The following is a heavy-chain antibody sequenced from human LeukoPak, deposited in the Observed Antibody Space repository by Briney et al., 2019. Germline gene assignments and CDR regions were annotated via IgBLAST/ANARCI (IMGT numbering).Heavy chain of an antibody. D-gene: IGHD1-20*01. Sequence: PGGSLRLSCAASGFTFSTYAMHWVRQAPGRGLEWVAVISYDGSNEYYADSVKGRSTISRDNSKNTLYLQVNSLRAEDTAVYYCARDNWSFDYWGQGTLVTVSS. CDR1: GFTFSTYA. CDR2: ISYDGSNE. J-gene: IGHJ4*02. CDR3: ARDNWSFDY. V-gene: IGHV3-30-3*01.